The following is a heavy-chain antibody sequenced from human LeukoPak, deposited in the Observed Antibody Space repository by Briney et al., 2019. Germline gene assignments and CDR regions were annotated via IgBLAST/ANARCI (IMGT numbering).Heavy chain of an antibody. CDR3: ARRNYGDYDHYFDN. CDR2: ISDRGST. Sequence: PSETLSLTCTVSGGSISNYLWSWIRQSPGKGLEWIGYISDRGSTNYNPSLKSRVTISVDMSRNQFSLKLSSVTAADTAVYYRARRNYGDYDHYFDNWGQGTLVTVSS. J-gene: IGHJ4*02. V-gene: IGHV4-59*08. D-gene: IGHD3-3*01. CDR1: GGSISNYL.